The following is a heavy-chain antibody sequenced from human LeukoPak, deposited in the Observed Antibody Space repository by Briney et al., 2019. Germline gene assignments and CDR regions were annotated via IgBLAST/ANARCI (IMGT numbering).Heavy chain of an antibody. V-gene: IGHV3-48*01. J-gene: IGHJ4*02. CDR3: ARDPHSLDY. Sequence: GGSLRLSCTASGFTFSSYSMNWVRQAPGKGLEWVAYIAYTGTIHYADSVRGRFAISRDNAKSSLFLQLNSLRAEDTAVYYCARDPHSLDYWGQGTWSPSPQ. CDR2: IAYTGTI. CDR1: GFTFSSYS.